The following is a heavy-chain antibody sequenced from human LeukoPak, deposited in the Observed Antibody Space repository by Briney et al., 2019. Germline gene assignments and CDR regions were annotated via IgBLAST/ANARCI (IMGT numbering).Heavy chain of an antibody. CDR1: GYTFTGYY. J-gene: IGHJ1*01. CDR3: ARVDLGAEYFQH. V-gene: IGHV1-2*02. D-gene: IGHD3-3*01. Sequence: ASVTVSCKASGYTFTGYYMHWVRQAPGQGLEWMGWINPNSGGTNYAQKFQGRVTMTRDTSISTAYMELSRLRSDDTAVYHCARVDLGAEYFQHWGQGTLVTVSS. CDR2: INPNSGGT.